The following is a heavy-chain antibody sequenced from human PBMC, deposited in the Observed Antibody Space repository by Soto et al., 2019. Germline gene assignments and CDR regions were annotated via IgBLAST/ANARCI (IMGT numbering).Heavy chain of an antibody. V-gene: IGHV3-21*01. CDR2: IISTGQYT. J-gene: IGHJ4*02. D-gene: IGHD5-12*01. CDR3: ARENSGHIASAEIDY. CDR1: GIRFSSWP. Sequence: EVQLVESGGGLVRPWGSLGLACAASGIRFSSWPFNWVRQAPGNGLEWVSSIISTGQYTYYADSVKGRFTISRDKNSVYLQMNSLRAEDTAVYYCARENSGHIASAEIDYWGQGTLVIVSS.